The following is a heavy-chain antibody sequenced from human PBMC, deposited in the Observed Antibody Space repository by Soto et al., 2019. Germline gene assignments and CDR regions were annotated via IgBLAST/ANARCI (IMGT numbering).Heavy chain of an antibody. Sequence: SETLSLTCAVYGGSFSGYYWSWIRQPPGKGLEWIGEINHSGSTNYNPSLKSRVTISVDTSKNQFSLKLSSVTAADTAVYYCARGKGYFGATVDYWGQGTLVTVSS. CDR2: INHSGST. CDR3: ARGKGYFGATVDY. J-gene: IGHJ4*02. D-gene: IGHD3-16*01. CDR1: GGSFSGYY. V-gene: IGHV4-34*01.